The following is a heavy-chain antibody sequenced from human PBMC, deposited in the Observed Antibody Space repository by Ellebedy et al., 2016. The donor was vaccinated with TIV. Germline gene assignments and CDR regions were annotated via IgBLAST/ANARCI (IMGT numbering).Heavy chain of an antibody. CDR1: GYTFTSFG. CDR3: ARDFPDYYDSSDYYYGMDV. CDR2: ISAYNGDT. D-gene: IGHD3-22*01. J-gene: IGHJ6*02. Sequence: ASVKVSCKASGYTFTSFGISWVRQAPGQGLECMGWISAYNGDTNYAQKLQGRVTMTTDTSTNTAYMELRSLRSDDTAVYFCARDFPDYYDSSDYYYGMDVWGQGTTVTVSS. V-gene: IGHV1-18*01.